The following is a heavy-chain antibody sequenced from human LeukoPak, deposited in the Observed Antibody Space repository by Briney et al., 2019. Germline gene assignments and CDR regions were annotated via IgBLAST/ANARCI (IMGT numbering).Heavy chain of an antibody. Sequence: PSETLSLTCAVYGGSFSGYYWSWIRQPPGKGLEWIGEINHSGSTNYNPSLKGRVTISVDTSKNQFSLKLSSVTAADTAVYYCSGSYLYSYYYYMDVWGKGTTVTISS. V-gene: IGHV4-34*03. D-gene: IGHD1-26*01. CDR3: SGSYLYSYYYYMDV. J-gene: IGHJ6*03. CDR2: INHSGST. CDR1: GGSFSGYY.